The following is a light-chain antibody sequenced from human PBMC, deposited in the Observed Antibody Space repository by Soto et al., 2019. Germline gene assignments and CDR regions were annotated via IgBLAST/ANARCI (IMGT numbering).Light chain of an antibody. Sequence: DIQMTQSPSTLSASVGDRVTITCRASQSISTWLAWYQQKPGKAPKLLIYDASSLESGVPSRFSGSGSGTEFTLTISRLQPEDFASYYCQQYNSYSEAFGQGTKVELK. V-gene: IGKV1-5*01. CDR3: QQYNSYSEA. CDR1: QSISTW. CDR2: DAS. J-gene: IGKJ1*01.